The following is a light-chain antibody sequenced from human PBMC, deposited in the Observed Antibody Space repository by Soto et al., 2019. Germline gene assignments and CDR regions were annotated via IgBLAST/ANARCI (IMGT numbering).Light chain of an antibody. Sequence: DIQMTQSPSTLSASIGDRVTITCRASQSINNWLAWYQQKPGKAPKLLIYKASTLKSGVPSRFSGSGSGTEITLTISSLQPDDVATYYCQHYNSYSEAFGQGTKVDIK. V-gene: IGKV1-5*03. J-gene: IGKJ1*01. CDR2: KAS. CDR1: QSINNW. CDR3: QHYNSYSEA.